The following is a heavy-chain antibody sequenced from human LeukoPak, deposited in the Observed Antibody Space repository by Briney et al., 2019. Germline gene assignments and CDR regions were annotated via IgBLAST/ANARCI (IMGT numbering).Heavy chain of an antibody. V-gene: IGHV4-34*01. D-gene: IGHD3-22*01. J-gene: IGHJ4*02. CDR1: GGSFSGYY. CDR2: INHSGST. Sequence: SETLSLTCAVYGGSFSGYYWSWIRQPPGKGLEWIGEINHSGSTNYNPSLKSRVTISVDTSKNQFSLKLSSVAAADTAVYYCARSPTNYFDSSGSYIGYWGQGILVTVSS. CDR3: ARSPTNYFDSSGSYIGY.